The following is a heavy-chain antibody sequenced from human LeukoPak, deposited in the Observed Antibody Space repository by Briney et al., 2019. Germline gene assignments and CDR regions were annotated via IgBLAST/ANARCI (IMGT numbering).Heavy chain of an antibody. Sequence: GGSLRPSCAASRFTFSSYAMSWVRQAPGEGLEWVSAISGGGGSTYYTDSVKGRFTISRDNSKNTLYLQMNSLRVEDTAVYYCAKDRWEPYYFDYWGQGTLVTVSS. J-gene: IGHJ4*02. CDR2: ISGGGGST. D-gene: IGHD4-23*01. CDR1: RFTFSSYA. V-gene: IGHV3-23*01. CDR3: AKDRWEPYYFDY.